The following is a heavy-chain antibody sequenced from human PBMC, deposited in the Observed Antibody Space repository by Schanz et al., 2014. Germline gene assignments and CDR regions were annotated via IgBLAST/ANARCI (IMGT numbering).Heavy chain of an antibody. J-gene: IGHJ4*02. V-gene: IGHV3-7*01. Sequence: EVQLVESGGGLVQPGGSLRLSCAASGFTFSSYWMSWVRQAPGEGLEWVANIKQDGSEKYYVDSVKGRFTISRDNAKNALDLQMNSLRPEDTAVYYCAKYGGELGVSFEYWGQGTLVTVSS. CDR2: IKQDGSEK. CDR1: GFTFSSYW. D-gene: IGHD7-27*01. CDR3: AKYGGELGVSFEY.